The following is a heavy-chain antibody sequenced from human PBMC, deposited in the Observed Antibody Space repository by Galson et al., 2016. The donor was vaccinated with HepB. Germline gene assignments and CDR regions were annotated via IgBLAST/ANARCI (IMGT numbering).Heavy chain of an antibody. J-gene: IGHJ4*02. CDR3: ARHPFDY. V-gene: IGHV4-39*01. CDR1: FGSIYTYY. Sequence: ETLSLTCTVSFGSIYTYYWGWIRQPPGRGLEWIGSIYYSVNTQYNPSLKSRVTMSVDTSKNQFSLKLSSVTAADTAIYYCARHPFDYWGQGTLVTVSS. CDR2: IYYSVNT.